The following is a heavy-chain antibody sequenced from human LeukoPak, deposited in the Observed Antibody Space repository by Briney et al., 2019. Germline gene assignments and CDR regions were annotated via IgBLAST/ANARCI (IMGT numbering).Heavy chain of an antibody. D-gene: IGHD6-6*01. J-gene: IGHJ4*02. CDR2: IYYTRST. CDR3: ARHRAYSSSWPFDY. CDR1: GGSISSLY. Sequence: PSETLSLTCSVSGGSISSLYWSWIRQPPGKGLEWMGYIYYTRSTNYNPSLNSRVTMSVAMSKNPYSLPLSLVTAADTAVYYCARHRAYSSSWPFDYWGQGTLVTVSS. V-gene: IGHV4-59*08.